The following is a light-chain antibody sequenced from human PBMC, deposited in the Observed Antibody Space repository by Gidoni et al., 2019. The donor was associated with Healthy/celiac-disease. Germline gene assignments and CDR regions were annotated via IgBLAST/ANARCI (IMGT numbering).Light chain of an antibody. J-gene: IGKJ4*01. CDR1: QSVLYSSNNKNY. CDR2: WAS. V-gene: IGKV4-1*01. Sequence: DIEMTQSPDSLAVSLGERATINCKSKQSVLYSSNNKNYLAWYQQKPGQPPKLLIYWASTRESGVPDRFSGSGSGTDFTLTISSLQAEDVAVYYCQQYYSSPLTFGGGTKVEIK. CDR3: QQYYSSPLT.